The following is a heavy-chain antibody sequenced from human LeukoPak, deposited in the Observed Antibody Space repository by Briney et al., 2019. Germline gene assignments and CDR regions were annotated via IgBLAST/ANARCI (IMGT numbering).Heavy chain of an antibody. CDR2: ISAYNGNT. CDR1: GYTFTSYG. CDR3: ARSHQPTSQADQYRYSGSYFYAFDI. J-gene: IGHJ3*02. V-gene: IGHV1-18*01. Sequence: GASVKVSCKASGYTFTSYGISWVRQAPGQGLEWMGWISAYNGNTNYAQKLQGRVTMTTDTSTSTAYMELRSLRSDDTAVYYCARSHQPTSQADQYRYSGSYFYAFDIWGQGTMVTVSS. D-gene: IGHD1-26*01.